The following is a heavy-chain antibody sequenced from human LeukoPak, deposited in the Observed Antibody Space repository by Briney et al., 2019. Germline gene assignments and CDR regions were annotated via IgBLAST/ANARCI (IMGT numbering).Heavy chain of an antibody. Sequence: SETLSLTCTVSGGSLSSYYWSWIRQSPGKGLEWIGHIFYSGSTNYNPSLKSRVTISVNTSRNQFSLRLSSVTAADTAVYYCARHRERRGTNYFFDYWGPGALVTVSS. CDR2: IFYSGST. CDR1: GGSLSSYY. V-gene: IGHV4-59*08. D-gene: IGHD1-7*01. J-gene: IGHJ4*02. CDR3: ARHRERRGTNYFFDY.